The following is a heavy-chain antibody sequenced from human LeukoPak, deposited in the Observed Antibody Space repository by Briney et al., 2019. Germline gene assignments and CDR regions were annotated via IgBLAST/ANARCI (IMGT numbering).Heavy chain of an antibody. CDR2: ISGSGGST. V-gene: IGHV3-23*01. CDR1: GFTFSSYA. J-gene: IGHJ4*01. D-gene: IGHD3-22*01. Sequence: GGSLRLSCAASGFTFSSYAMSWVRQAPGKGLEWVSAISGSGGSTYYADSVKGRFTISRDNSKNTLYLQMNSLRAEDTAVYYCAKVYYYDSSGYYGYYFDYWGQEPWSPSPQ. CDR3: AKVYYYDSSGYYGYYFDY.